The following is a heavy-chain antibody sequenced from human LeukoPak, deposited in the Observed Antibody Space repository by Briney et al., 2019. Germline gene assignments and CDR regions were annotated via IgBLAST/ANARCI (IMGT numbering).Heavy chain of an antibody. J-gene: IGHJ4*02. Sequence: MPSETLSLTCAVYGGSFSGYFWSWIRQRPGEGLEWIGEINHSGSTNYNPSLKSRVTISVDTSKNQFSLKLSSVTAADTAVYYCARGALRFLGAPFDDWGQGTLVTVSS. CDR3: ARGALRFLGAPFDD. CDR2: INHSGST. V-gene: IGHV4-34*01. D-gene: IGHD3-3*01. CDR1: GGSFSGYF.